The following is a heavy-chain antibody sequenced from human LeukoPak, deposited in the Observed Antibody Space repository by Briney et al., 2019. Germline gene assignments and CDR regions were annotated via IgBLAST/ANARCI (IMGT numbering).Heavy chain of an antibody. CDR1: GFTFSSYA. D-gene: IGHD3-9*01. CDR3: AREKFGLHYDILTGYYDY. CDR2: ISYDGSNK. Sequence: GGSLRLSCAASGFTFSSYAMHWVRQAPGKGLEWVAVISYDGSNKYYADSVKGRFTISRDNSENTLYLQMNSLRAEDTAVYYCAREKFGLHYDILTGYYDYWGQGTLVTVSS. J-gene: IGHJ4*02. V-gene: IGHV3-30*04.